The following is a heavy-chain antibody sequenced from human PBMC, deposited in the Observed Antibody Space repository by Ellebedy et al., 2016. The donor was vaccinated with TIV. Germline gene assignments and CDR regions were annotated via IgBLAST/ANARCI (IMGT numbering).Heavy chain of an antibody. D-gene: IGHD3-10*01. Sequence: MPSETLSLTCAAYGGSFSGYYWSWIRQPPGKGLEWIGEINHNGSTNYNPSLKSRVTILVDMSKNQFFLNLSSVTAADTAVYYGARGIYGSGTIDYWGQGTLVTVSS. CDR2: INHNGST. J-gene: IGHJ4*02. CDR1: GGSFSGYY. CDR3: ARGIYGSGTIDY. V-gene: IGHV4-34*01.